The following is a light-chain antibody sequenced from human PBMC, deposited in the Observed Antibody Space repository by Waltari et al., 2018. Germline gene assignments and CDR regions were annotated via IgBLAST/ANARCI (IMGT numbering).Light chain of an antibody. J-gene: IGLJ2*01. CDR3: SSYISSSTLEL. CDR1: SSDVGGYNY. V-gene: IGLV2-14*03. Sequence: QSALTQPASVSGSPGQSITIPRTGTSSDVGGYNYFSWYQQHPGKAPKLMIYDVSNRPSGVSNRFSGSKSGNTASLTISGLQAEDEADYYCSSYISSSTLELFGGGTSLTVL. CDR2: DVS.